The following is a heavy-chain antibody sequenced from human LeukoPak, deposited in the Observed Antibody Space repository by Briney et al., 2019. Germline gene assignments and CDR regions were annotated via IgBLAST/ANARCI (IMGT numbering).Heavy chain of an antibody. CDR3: ARAKRTVKFDY. CDR1: GGSISSSSYY. Sequence: PSETLSLTCTVSGGSISSSSYYWGWVRQAPGKGLVWVSRINSDGSSTSYADSVKGRFTISRDNAKNTLYLQMNSLRAEDTAVYYCARAKRTVKFDYWGQGTLVTVSS. D-gene: IGHD4-17*01. CDR2: INSDGSST. V-gene: IGHV3-74*01. J-gene: IGHJ4*02.